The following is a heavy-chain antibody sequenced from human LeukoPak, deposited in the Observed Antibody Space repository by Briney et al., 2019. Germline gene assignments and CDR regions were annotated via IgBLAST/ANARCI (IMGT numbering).Heavy chain of an antibody. CDR2: ISAYNGNT. CDR3: ARVKSYYYDTSDKDAFDI. J-gene: IGHJ3*02. CDR1: GYTFTSYG. V-gene: IGHV1-18*01. D-gene: IGHD3-22*01. Sequence: ASVKVSCKASGYTFTSYGISWVRQAPGQGLEWMGWISAYNGNTNYAQKLRGRVTMTTDTSTSTAYMELRSLRSDDTAVYYCARVKSYYYDTSDKDAFDIWGQGTMVTVSS.